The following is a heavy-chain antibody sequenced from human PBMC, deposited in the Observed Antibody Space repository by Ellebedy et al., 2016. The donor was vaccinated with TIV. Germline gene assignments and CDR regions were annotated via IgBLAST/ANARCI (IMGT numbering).Heavy chain of an antibody. D-gene: IGHD6-6*01. V-gene: IGHV4-34*01. CDR3: ARAPLNSSSSMDDRGDAFDI. J-gene: IGHJ3*02. CDR1: GGSFSGYY. CDR2: INHSGST. Sequence: MPSETLSLTCAVYGGSFSGYYWSWIRQPPGKGLEWIGEINHSGSTNYNPSLKSRVTISVDTSKNQFSLKLSSVTAADTAVYYCARAPLNSSSSMDDRGDAFDIWGQGTMVTVSS.